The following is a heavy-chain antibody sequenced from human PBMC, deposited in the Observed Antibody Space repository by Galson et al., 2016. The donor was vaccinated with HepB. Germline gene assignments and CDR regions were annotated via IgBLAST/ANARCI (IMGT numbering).Heavy chain of an antibody. V-gene: IGHV3-64*02. Sequence: SLRLSCPASGFTFRSYTMHWVRQAPGKGLEYVSNISTNGGSTYYGDSVKGRFTISRDNSKNTLYLQVGSLRAEDKAVYYCARDRVSGDFWSGYYTGIGMDVWGQGTTVTVSS. CDR2: ISTNGGST. CDR3: ARDRVSGDFWSGYYTGIGMDV. D-gene: IGHD3-3*01. CDR1: GFTFRSYT. J-gene: IGHJ6*02.